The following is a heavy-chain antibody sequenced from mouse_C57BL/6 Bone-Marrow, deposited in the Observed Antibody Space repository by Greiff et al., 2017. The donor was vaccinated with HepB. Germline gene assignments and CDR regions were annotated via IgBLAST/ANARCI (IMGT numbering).Heavy chain of an antibody. CDR2: ISSGSSTI. CDR3: ANYDLYYAMDY. J-gene: IGHJ4*01. Sequence: EVKVVESGGGLVKPGGSLKLSCAASGFTFSDYGMHWVRQAPEKGLEWVAYISSGSSTIYYADTVKGRFTISRDNAKNTLFLQMTSLRSEDTAMYYCANYDLYYAMDYWGQGTSVTVSS. D-gene: IGHD2-4*01. V-gene: IGHV5-17*01. CDR1: GFTFSDYG.